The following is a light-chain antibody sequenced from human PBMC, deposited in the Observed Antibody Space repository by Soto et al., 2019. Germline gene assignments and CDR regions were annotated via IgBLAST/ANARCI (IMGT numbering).Light chain of an antibody. CDR1: QSISGL. J-gene: IGKJ1*01. CDR3: QQYNTFWT. Sequence: DLQMTQSPSTLSASVGDRVTITCRASQSISGLLAWYQQKPGKAPKLLIYKASGLESGVPSRFSGSGSGTEFTLTINGLQPDDFATYYCQQYNTFWTFGRGTKVEV. CDR2: KAS. V-gene: IGKV1-5*03.